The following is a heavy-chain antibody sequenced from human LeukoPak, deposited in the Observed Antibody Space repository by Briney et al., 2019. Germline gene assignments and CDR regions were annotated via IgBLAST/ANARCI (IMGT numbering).Heavy chain of an antibody. CDR3: ARDLTGYDILTGESFRGLDFDY. V-gene: IGHV4-39*07. CDR2: IYHSGST. D-gene: IGHD3-9*01. Sequence: SQTLSLTCTVSGGSISSGSYYWGWIRQPPGKGLEWIGSIYHSGSTYYNPSLKSRVTISVDTSKNQFSLKLSSVTAADTAVYYCARDLTGYDILTGESFRGLDFDYWGQGTLVTVSS. J-gene: IGHJ4*02. CDR1: GGSISSGSYY.